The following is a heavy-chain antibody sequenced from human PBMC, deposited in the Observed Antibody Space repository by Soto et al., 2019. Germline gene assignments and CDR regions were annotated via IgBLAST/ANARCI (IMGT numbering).Heavy chain of an antibody. Sequence: SDTLSLTSTFHRPSITSSTYYWVWSRQPPGKGLEWIGSVYYSENTYYNPSLKSRVTISVDTSKNLFSLKLTSVTAADTAMYYCARPQFSGTYHDTFNIWGQGTMVT. CDR1: RPSITSSTYY. CDR2: VYYSENT. J-gene: IGHJ3*02. CDR3: ARPQFSGTYHDTFNI. V-gene: IGHV4-39*02. D-gene: IGHD1-26*01.